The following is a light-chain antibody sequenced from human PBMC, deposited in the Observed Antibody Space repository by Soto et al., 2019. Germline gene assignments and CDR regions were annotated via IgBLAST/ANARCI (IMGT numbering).Light chain of an antibody. CDR3: QQYYSTPLT. Sequence: DMLMTQSPDSLAVSLGERATINCKSSQRVLYSSNNKNYLAWYQQKPGQPPKLLIYWASTRESGVPDRFSGSGSGTDFTLTISSLQAEDVAVYYCQQYYSTPLTFGGGTKVDIK. CDR2: WAS. V-gene: IGKV4-1*01. CDR1: QRVLYSSNNKNY. J-gene: IGKJ4*01.